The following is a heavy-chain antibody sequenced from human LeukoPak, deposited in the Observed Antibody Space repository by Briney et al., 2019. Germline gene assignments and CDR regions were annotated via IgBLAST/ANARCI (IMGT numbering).Heavy chain of an antibody. D-gene: IGHD2-21*01. J-gene: IGHJ4*02. Sequence: GGSLRLSCVVSGFTFSPYSMNWVRQAPGKGLEWVAYISGRTSTIYYADSVYGRFTISRDNAKNSLYLQMNSLRAEDTAVYYCAKGVRGGYSTFDCWGQGTLVTVSS. CDR3: AKGVRGGYSTFDC. CDR2: ISGRTSTI. V-gene: IGHV3-48*01. CDR1: GFTFSPYS.